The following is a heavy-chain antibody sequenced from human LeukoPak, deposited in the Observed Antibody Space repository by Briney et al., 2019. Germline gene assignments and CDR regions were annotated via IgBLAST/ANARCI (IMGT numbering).Heavy chain of an antibody. CDR1: GGTFSSYA. Sequence: SVKVSCKASGGTFSSYAISWVRQAPGQGLEWMGRIIPILGIANYAQKFQGSVTITADKSTSTAYMELSSLRSEDTAVYYCARGATILRRDTHYYYYGMDVWGQGTTVTVSS. CDR2: IIPILGIA. D-gene: IGHD5-12*01. V-gene: IGHV1-69*04. CDR3: ARGATILRRDTHYYYYGMDV. J-gene: IGHJ6*02.